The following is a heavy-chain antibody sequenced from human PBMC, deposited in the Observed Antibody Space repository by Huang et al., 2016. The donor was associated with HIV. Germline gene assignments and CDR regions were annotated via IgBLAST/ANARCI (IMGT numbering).Heavy chain of an antibody. Sequence: ESGGGLVQPGGSLRFSCAASALDFRSYWMMWLRQVAGKGLEWVASIREDSGQKDYLDAVKGRFIITRDNTKKSVYLQMNNLRAEEAAVYYCARDPVIKAFDIWGQGTLVTVSS. CDR1: ALDFRSYW. CDR2: IREDSGQK. V-gene: IGHV3-7*01. CDR3: ARDPVIKAFDI. J-gene: IGHJ3*02.